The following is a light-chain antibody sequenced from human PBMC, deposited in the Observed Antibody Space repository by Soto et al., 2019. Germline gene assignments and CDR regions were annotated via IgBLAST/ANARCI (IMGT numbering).Light chain of an antibody. Sequence: EIVLTQSPGTLSLSPWERATLSCRASQSVSSSYLAWYQQTPGQAPRLLIYDGSTRAAGVPARFSGSGSGTEFTLTISSLQSEDFAVYHCQQYHNWPSWTFGQGTKVDIK. CDR3: QQYHNWPSWT. V-gene: IGKV3-15*01. CDR2: DGS. J-gene: IGKJ1*01. CDR1: QSVSSSY.